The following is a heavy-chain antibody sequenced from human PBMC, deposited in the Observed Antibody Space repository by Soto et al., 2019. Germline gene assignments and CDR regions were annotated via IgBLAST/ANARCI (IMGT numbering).Heavy chain of an antibody. CDR1: GFSLSNAGLG. V-gene: IGHV2-26*04. CDR2: IFSNDEK. CDR3: ASTYSTSWYWFDP. Sequence: QVTVKESGPVLVKPTETLTLTCTVSGFSLSNAGLGVSWIRQPPGKALEWLAHIFSNDEKSYSTSLKSRLTISKDTSKRQVVLTMTNMDPVDTATYYCASTYSTSWYWFDPWGQGTLVTVSS. D-gene: IGHD6-13*01. J-gene: IGHJ5*02.